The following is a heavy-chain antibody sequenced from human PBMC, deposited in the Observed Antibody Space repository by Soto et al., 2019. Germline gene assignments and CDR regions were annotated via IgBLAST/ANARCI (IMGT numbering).Heavy chain of an antibody. CDR2: VTGEGTSA. D-gene: IGHD3-10*01. CDR1: GFTFSKYW. J-gene: IGHJ4*02. V-gene: IGHV3-74*01. Sequence: LVESGGGWVQPGGSLRLSCAVSGFTFSKYWIHWVRQAPGKGLVWLLRVTGEGTSATYADSVKGRFTVSRDTANDTLYRQMNGLRDEDTAVYFCARGFRRSKVRGVFNQGGLDYWGQGTLVTVSS. CDR3: ARGFRRSKVRGVFNQGGLDY.